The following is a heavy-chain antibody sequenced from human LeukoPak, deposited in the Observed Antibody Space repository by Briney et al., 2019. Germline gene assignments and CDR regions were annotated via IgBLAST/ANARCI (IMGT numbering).Heavy chain of an antibody. CDR3: ARGSEWLRDYDY. J-gene: IGHJ4*02. Sequence: VASVKVSCKASGGTFSSYAISWVQQAPGQGLEWMGGIIPIFGTANYAQKFQGRVTITTDESTSTAYMELSSLRSEDTAVYYCARGSEWLRDYDYWGQGTLVTVSS. CDR2: IIPIFGTA. D-gene: IGHD5-12*01. V-gene: IGHV1-69*05. CDR1: GGTFSSYA.